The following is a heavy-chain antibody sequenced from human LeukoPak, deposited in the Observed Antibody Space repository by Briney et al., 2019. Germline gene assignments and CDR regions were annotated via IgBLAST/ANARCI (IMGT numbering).Heavy chain of an antibody. J-gene: IGHJ4*02. CDR3: ARIPPSDSTLSYYFDY. V-gene: IGHV2-70*11. CDR2: IDWDDDK. Sequence: SGPTLVNPTQTLTLTCTFSGFSLSTSGMCVSWIRQRPGKALEWLARIDWDDDKYYSTSLKTRLTISKDTSKNQVVLTMTNMDPVDTATYYCARIPPSDSTLSYYFDYWGQGTLVTVSS. D-gene: IGHD2-21*02. CDR1: GFSLSTSGMC.